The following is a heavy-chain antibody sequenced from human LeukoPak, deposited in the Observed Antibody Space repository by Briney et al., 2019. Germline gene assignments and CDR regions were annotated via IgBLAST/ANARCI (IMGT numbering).Heavy chain of an antibody. Sequence: GGSLRLSCTASGFTVSNNYMTWLRQAPGKGLEGVSVIYGSGSTFYADSVKGRFTISRDSSKNTLYLQMNSLRAEDTAVYYCARDLAGYNSFDYWGQGTLVTVSS. CDR2: IYGSGST. CDR3: ARDLAGYNSFDY. CDR1: GFTVSNNY. J-gene: IGHJ4*02. V-gene: IGHV3-66*01. D-gene: IGHD5-24*01.